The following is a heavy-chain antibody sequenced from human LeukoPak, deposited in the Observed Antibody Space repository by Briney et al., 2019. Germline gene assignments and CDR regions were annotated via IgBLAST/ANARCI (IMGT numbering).Heavy chain of an antibody. CDR2: MRSKTDGGTT. J-gene: IGHJ5*02. V-gene: IGHV3-15*01. CDR3: ATSNLAT. CDR1: GFTFSSYS. Sequence: GGSLRLSCAASGFTFSSYSMNWVRQAPGKGLEWVGRMRSKTDGGTTEYAAPVKGRFTISSDDSKNTLYVQMNSLKTEDTAVYYCATSNLATWGQGTLVTVSS.